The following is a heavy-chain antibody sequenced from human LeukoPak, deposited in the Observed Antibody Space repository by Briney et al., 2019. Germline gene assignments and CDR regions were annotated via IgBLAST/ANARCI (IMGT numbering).Heavy chain of an antibody. V-gene: IGHV5-51*01. CDR2: IYPGDPDT. CDR3: ARRLAAARYWFDP. CDR1: GYSFTSYW. J-gene: IGHJ5*02. Sequence: GEALKISCRGSGYSFTSYWIGWVRQMPGKGLEWMVIIYPGDPDTRYSPSFQGQVTISANKTISTAYLQWSSLKASDTARYYCARRLAAARYWFDPWGQGTLVTVSS. D-gene: IGHD6-13*01.